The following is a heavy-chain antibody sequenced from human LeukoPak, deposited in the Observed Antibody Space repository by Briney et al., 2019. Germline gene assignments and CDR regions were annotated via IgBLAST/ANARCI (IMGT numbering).Heavy chain of an antibody. CDR3: ARHKGNNNLYYYGMDV. D-gene: IGHD3-9*01. CDR1: GGSISISSYF. Sequence: SETLSLTCTVSGGSISISSYFWVWIRQPPGKGLEWIGSIYYSGSTYYNPSLKSRVTISIDTSENQFSLKLSSVTAADTAVYYCARHKGNNNLYYYGMDVWGQGTTVTVSS. CDR2: IYYSGST. V-gene: IGHV4-39*01. J-gene: IGHJ6*02.